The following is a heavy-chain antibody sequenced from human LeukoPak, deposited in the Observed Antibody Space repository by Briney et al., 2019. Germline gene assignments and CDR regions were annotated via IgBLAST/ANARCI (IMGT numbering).Heavy chain of an antibody. V-gene: IGHV1-46*02. Sequence: ASVKVSCKAFAYTFNNYLINWVRQAPGQGLEWMGIIDPSGGSTDYAQKFQGRVTMTRDTSTSTVYMELSSLRSEDTAVYFCARDLGLRGVTNWFDPWGHGTLVTVSS. D-gene: IGHD3-10*01. CDR3: ARDLGLRGVTNWFDP. CDR1: AYTFNNYL. J-gene: IGHJ5*02. CDR2: IDPSGGST.